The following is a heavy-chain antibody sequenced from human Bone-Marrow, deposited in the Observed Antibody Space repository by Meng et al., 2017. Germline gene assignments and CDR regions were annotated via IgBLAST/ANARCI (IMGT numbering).Heavy chain of an antibody. CDR1: GGIFSNYV. D-gene: IGHD6-13*01. CDR2: INPKSGDT. Sequence: ASVKVSCKALGGIFSNYVIGWVRRAPGQGLEWMGRINPKSGDTHYAQRFQGRVTMTGDTSISTAYMELSGLRSDDTAMYYCARDEDISAAGKLFGDYWGQGTLVTVSS. V-gene: IGHV1-2*06. J-gene: IGHJ4*02. CDR3: ARDEDISAAGKLFGDY.